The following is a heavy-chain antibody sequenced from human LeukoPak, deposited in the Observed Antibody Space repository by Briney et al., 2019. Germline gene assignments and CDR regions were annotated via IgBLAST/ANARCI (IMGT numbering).Heavy chain of an antibody. CDR3: ARDDGIAVAANRRSFDY. CDR2: INSDGSST. J-gene: IGHJ4*02. Sequence: GGXXXXSCAASGFTFSSYWMHWVRQAPGKGLVWVSRINSDGSSTSYADSVKGRFTISRDNAKNTLYMQMNSLRAEDTAVYYCARDDGIAVAANRRSFDYWGQGTLVTVSS. CDR1: GFTFSSYW. D-gene: IGHD6-19*01. V-gene: IGHV3-74*01.